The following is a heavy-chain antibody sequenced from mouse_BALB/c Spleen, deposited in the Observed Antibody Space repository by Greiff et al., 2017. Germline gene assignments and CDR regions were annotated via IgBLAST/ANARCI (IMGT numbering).Heavy chain of an antibody. CDR2: ISSGGSYT. J-gene: IGHJ2*01. CDR3: TRRNDGYYYFDY. D-gene: IGHD2-3*01. CDR1: GFTFSSYT. V-gene: IGHV5-6-4*01. Sequence: EVQVVESGGGLVKPGGSLKLSCAASGFTFSSYTMSWVRQTPEKRLEWVATISSGGSYTYYPDSVKGRFTISRDNAKNTLYLQMSSLKSEDTAMYYCTRRNDGYYYFDYWGQGTTLTVSS.